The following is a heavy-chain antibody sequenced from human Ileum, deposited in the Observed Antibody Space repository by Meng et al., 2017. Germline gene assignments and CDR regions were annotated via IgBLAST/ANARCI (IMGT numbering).Heavy chain of an antibody. CDR2: IDHAEPT. CDR3: ARGRLRERGLLDS. D-gene: IGHD1-1*01. CDR1: GASISNYYW. J-gene: IGHJ4*02. V-gene: IGHV4-4*01. Sequence: SETLSLTCAVSGASISNYYWWAWVRQPPGKGLEWIGEIDHAEPTKYNPSLKSRVTITIGNSKMEFSLDLNSVTAADTAVYWCARGRLRERGLLDSWGLGTMVTVSS.